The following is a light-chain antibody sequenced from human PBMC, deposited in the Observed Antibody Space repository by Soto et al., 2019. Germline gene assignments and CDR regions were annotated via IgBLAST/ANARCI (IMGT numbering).Light chain of an antibody. J-gene: IGKJ2*01. V-gene: IGKV1-5*03. CDR2: KAS. Sequence: DIQMTQSPSTLSASAGDRVTITCRASQSISSWLAWYQQKPGKAPKLLIYKASSLKSGVPSRFSGSGSGTEFTLTISSLQPDDFATYYCQQYYSYSRTFGQGTKLEIK. CDR1: QSISSW. CDR3: QQYYSYSRT.